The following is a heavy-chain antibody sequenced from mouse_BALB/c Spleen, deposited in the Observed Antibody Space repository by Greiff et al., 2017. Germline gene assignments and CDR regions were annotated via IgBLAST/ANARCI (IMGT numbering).Heavy chain of an antibody. CDR3: ARGNYDYDQGAMDY. CDR1: GFTFSDYG. D-gene: IGHD2-4*01. CDR2: ISNLAYSI. V-gene: IGHV5-15*02. J-gene: IGHJ4*01. Sequence: EVKVVESGGGLVQPGGSRKLSCAASGFTFSDYGMAWVRQAPGKGPEWVAFISNLAYSIYYADTVTGRFTISRENAKNTLYLEMSSLRSEDTAMYYCARGNYDYDQGAMDYWGQGTSVTVSS.